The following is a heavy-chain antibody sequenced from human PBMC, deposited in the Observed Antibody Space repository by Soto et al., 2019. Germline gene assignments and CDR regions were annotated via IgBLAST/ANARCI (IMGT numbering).Heavy chain of an antibody. CDR1: GGTCSSYA. J-gene: IGHJ6*02. V-gene: IGHV1-69*13. CDR3: AIAYCGGDCYSRHYYYYYGMDV. CDR2: VIPIFGTA. Sequence: ASVKVSCKESGGTCSSYAISWLRQSAGQGLVGRVGVIPIFGTATYAQKFQGRVTITADESTSTAYMELSSLRSEDTAVSYCAIAYCGGDCYSRHYYYYYGMDVWGQGTTVTVSS. D-gene: IGHD2-21*02.